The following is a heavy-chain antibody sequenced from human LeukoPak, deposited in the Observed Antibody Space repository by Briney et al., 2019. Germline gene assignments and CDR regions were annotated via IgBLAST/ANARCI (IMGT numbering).Heavy chain of an antibody. Sequence: GGSLRLSCAASGFTFSSNYMSWVRQAPGKGLEWVSVIYSGGSTYYADSVKCGFTISRDNSKNTLYLQMNSLRAEDTAVYYCARAPVYYYMDVWGKGTTVTVSS. CDR3: ARAPVYYYMDV. V-gene: IGHV3-53*01. CDR1: GFTFSSNY. J-gene: IGHJ6*03. CDR2: IYSGGST.